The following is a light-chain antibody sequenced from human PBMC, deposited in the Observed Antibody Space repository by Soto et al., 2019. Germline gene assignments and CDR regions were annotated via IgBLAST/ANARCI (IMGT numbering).Light chain of an antibody. Sequence: QSALTQPPSASGSPGQSVTISCTGTSSDVGGYNYVSWYQEYPGKAPKLMISEVSKRPSGVPDRFSGSKSRNTASLTVSGLQPEDEADYYCSSYAGSNNFGVFGGGTKLTVL. CDR1: SSDVGGYNY. CDR3: SSYAGSNNFGV. V-gene: IGLV2-8*01. CDR2: EVS. J-gene: IGLJ2*01.